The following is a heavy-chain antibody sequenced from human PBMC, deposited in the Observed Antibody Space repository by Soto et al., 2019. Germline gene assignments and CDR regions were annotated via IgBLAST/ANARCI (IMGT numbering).Heavy chain of an antibody. CDR2: INYKSHI. V-gene: IGHV3-21*01. D-gene: IGHD3-10*01. J-gene: IGHJ6*03. CDR1: GFTFSSYS. CDR3: ARDLIYAGYYYYMDV. Sequence: EVQLVESGGGLVKPGGSLRLSCAASGFTFSSYSMNWVRQAPGKGLEWVSSINYKSHIDYADSVKGRFTISRDNAKNSLYLQRNSLRAEDTAVYFCARDLIYAGYYYYMDVWGIGTTVTVSS.